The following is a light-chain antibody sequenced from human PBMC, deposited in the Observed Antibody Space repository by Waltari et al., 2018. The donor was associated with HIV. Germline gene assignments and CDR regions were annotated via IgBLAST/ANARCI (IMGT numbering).Light chain of an antibody. CDR1: SSNIGSNY. CDR3: AAWDDSLSGPV. J-gene: IGLJ2*01. V-gene: IGLV1-47*01. Sequence: QSVLTQPPSASGTPGQRVTISCSGSSSNIGSNYVYWYQQLPGTAPKLRIVRDNQRPSGVPDRFSGSKSGTSASRAISGLRSEDEADYYCAAWDDSLSGPVFGGGTKLTVL. CDR2: RDN.